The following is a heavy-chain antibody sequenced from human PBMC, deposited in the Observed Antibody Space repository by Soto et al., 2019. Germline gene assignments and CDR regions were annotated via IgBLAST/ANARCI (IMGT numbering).Heavy chain of an antibody. Sequence: SETLSLTCSVSGASISPYYWSWIRQPPGKGLEWIGYIYYSGSTNYNPTLKSRVTISLDTSKNQFSLKLSSVTAADTAMYYCARDRGDRNDYYYGVDVWGQGATVTVSS. V-gene: IGHV4-59*01. CDR1: GASISPYY. J-gene: IGHJ6*02. CDR2: IYYSGST. D-gene: IGHD7-27*01. CDR3: ARDRGDRNDYYYGVDV.